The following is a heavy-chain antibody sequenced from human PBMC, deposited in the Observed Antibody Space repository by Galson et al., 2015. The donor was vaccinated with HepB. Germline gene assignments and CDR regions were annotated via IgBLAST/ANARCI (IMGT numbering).Heavy chain of an antibody. CDR3: ARAFDGDIVFDY. CDR2: ISSSSSYT. D-gene: IGHD5-12*01. Sequence: SLRLSCAASGFTFSDYYMSWIRQAPGKGLEWVSYISSSSSYTNYADSVKGRFTISRDNAKNSLYLQMNSLRAEDTAVYYCARAFDGDIVFDYWGQGTLVTVSS. CDR1: GFTFSDYY. J-gene: IGHJ4*02. V-gene: IGHV3-11*06.